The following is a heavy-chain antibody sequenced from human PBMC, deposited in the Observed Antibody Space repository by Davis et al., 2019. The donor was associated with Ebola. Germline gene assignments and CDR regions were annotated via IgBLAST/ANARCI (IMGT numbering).Heavy chain of an antibody. CDR1: GFSFGAYA. CDR3: TRETYNYGYYYYGMDV. D-gene: IGHD5-18*01. V-gene: IGHV3-49*04. J-gene: IGHJ6*02. Sequence: GGSLRPSCTAPGFSFGAYAMTWVRQPPGKGLEWVGFIRSIAYRGTTEYAASVKGRFTISRDDSKSIAYLQMNILKTEDTAVYYCTRETYNYGYYYYGMDVWGQGTTVTVSS. CDR2: IRSIAYRGTT.